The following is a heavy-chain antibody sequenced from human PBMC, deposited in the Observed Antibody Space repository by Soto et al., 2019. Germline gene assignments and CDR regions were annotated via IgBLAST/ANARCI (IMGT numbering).Heavy chain of an antibody. D-gene: IGHD6-6*01. CDR2: IKQDGSEK. V-gene: IGHV3-7*01. CDR3: ARQARHFSSYYFDY. Sequence: QAGGSLRLSCAASGLTFSSYWMSWVRQAPGKGLEWVANIKQDGSEKYYVDSVKGRFTISRDNAKNSLYLQMNSLRAEDTAVYYCARQARHFSSYYFDYWGQGTLVTVSS. J-gene: IGHJ4*02. CDR1: GLTFSSYW.